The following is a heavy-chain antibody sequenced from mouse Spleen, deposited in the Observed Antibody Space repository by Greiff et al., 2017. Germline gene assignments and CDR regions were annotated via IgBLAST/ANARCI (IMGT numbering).Heavy chain of an antibody. CDR1: GYSFTGYN. V-gene: IGHV1-39*01. D-gene: IGHD1-1*01. Sequence: EVHLVESGPELEKPGASVKISCKASGYSFTGYNMNWVKQSNGKSLEWIGNIDPYYGGTSYNQKFKGKATLTVDKSSSTAYMQLKSLTSEDSAVYYCASRGYGSSYDYFDYWGQGTTLTVSS. J-gene: IGHJ2*01. CDR3: ASRGYGSSYDYFDY. CDR2: IDPYYGGT.